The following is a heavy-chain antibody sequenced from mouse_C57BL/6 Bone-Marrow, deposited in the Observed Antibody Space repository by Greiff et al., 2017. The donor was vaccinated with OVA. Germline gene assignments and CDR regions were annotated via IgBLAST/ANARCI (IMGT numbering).Heavy chain of an antibody. V-gene: IGHV3-6*01. D-gene: IGHD2-4*01. CDR3: AREDDYEDFDY. CDR2: ISYDGSN. Sequence: VQLQQSGPGLVKPSQSLSLTCSVTGYSITSGYYWNWIRQFPGNKLEWMGYISYDGSNNYNPSLKNRISITRDTSKNQFFLKLNSVTTEDTATYYCAREDDYEDFDYWGQGTTLTVSS. J-gene: IGHJ2*01. CDR1: GYSITSGYY.